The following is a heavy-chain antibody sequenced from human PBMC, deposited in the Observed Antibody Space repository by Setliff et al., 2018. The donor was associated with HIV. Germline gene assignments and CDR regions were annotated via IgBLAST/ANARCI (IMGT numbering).Heavy chain of an antibody. CDR3: ARDAGYIGTSWNY. J-gene: IGHJ4*02. Sequence: SVKVSCKASGDTFSNYAISWVRQAPGQGLEWMGGIIPIFGTANYAQKFEGRVTITADESTSTVYMDLSSLRSEDTAMYYCARDAGYIGTSWNYWGQGTLVTVSS. V-gene: IGHV1-69*13. CDR2: IIPIFGTA. D-gene: IGHD5-12*01. CDR1: GDTFSNYA.